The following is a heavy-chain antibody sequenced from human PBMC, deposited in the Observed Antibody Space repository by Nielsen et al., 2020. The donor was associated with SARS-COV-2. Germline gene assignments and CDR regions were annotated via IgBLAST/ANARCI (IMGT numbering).Heavy chain of an antibody. J-gene: IGHJ6*02. D-gene: IGHD3-9*01. V-gene: IGHV3-49*04. Sequence: GGSLRLSCTTSGFSFGEYGLTWVRQAPGKGLEWVGFIRGQVFGGAKEYAASVKDRFVITRDESKSIMYLQMNSLKTEDTAVYFCSRVRAGAFDLWGQGTTVTVSS. CDR2: IRGQVFGGAK. CDR3: SRVRAGAFDL. CDR1: GFSFGEYG.